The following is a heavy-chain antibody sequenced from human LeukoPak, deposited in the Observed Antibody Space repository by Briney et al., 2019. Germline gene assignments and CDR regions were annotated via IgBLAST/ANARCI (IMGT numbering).Heavy chain of an antibody. CDR1: GFTFSSYA. CDR3: AREGRCGGDCYYDY. D-gene: IGHD2-21*02. Sequence: GGSLRLSCAASGFTFSSYAMSWVRQAPGKGLEWVSAISGSGGSTYYADSVKGRFTISRDNSKNTLYLQMNSLRAEDTAVYYCAREGRCGGDCYYDYWGQGTLVTVSS. J-gene: IGHJ4*02. CDR2: ISGSGGST. V-gene: IGHV3-23*01.